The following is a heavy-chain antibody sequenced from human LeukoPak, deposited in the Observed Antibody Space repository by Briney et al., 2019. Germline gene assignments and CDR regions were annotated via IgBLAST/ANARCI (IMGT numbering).Heavy chain of an antibody. CDR3: ASTAHLLLWFGELSFDY. J-gene: IGHJ4*02. CDR1: GGSISSSSYY. CDR2: IYYSGST. V-gene: IGHV4-39*01. D-gene: IGHD3-10*01. Sequence: SETLSLTCTVSGGSISSSSYYWGWIRLPPGKGLEWIGSIYYSGSTYYNPSLKSRVTISVDTSKNQFSLKLSSVTAADTAAYYCASTAHLLLWFGELSFDYWGQGTLVTVSS.